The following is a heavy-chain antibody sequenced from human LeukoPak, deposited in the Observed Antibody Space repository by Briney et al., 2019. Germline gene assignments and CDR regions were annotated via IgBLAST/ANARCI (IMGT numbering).Heavy chain of an antibody. Sequence: ASVKVSCKASGYTFTTYEIYWVRQATGQGLEWVGWLSPNSGNTVFAPQCQGRVTITRNISISTVDWGLSSRRSEDPAVYYCARNFGGLGYWGQGTLVTVSS. V-gene: IGHV1-8*03. CDR3: ARNFGGLGY. CDR2: LSPNSGNT. D-gene: IGHD3-16*01. CDR1: GYTFTTYE. J-gene: IGHJ4*02.